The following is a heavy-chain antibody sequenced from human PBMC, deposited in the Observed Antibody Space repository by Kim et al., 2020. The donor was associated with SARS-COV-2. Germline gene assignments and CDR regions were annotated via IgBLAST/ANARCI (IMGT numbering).Heavy chain of an antibody. V-gene: IGHV4-39*01. CDR3: ARHDLPGAVAIYYYGMDV. Sequence: SETLSLTCTVSGGSISSSSYYWGWIRQPPGKGLEWIGSIYYSGSTYYNPSLKSRVTISVDTSKNQFSLKLSSVTAADTAVYYCARHDLPGAVAIYYYGMDVWGQGTTVTVSS. CDR2: IYYSGST. CDR1: GGSISSSSYY. J-gene: IGHJ6*02. D-gene: IGHD6-19*01.